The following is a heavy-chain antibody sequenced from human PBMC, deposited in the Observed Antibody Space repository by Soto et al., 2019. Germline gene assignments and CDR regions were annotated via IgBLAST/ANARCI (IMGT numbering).Heavy chain of an antibody. CDR1: GGSISSYY. Sequence: SETLSLTCTVSGGSISSYYWSWIRQPPGKGLEWIGYIYYSGSTNYNPSLKSRVTISVDTSKNQFSLKLSSVTAADTAVYYCARLEAVWGQLERRYYYYYKDVWGKGTTVTVSS. V-gene: IGHV4-59*08. D-gene: IGHD1-1*01. CDR2: IYYSGST. CDR3: ARLEAVWGQLERRYYYYYKDV. J-gene: IGHJ6*03.